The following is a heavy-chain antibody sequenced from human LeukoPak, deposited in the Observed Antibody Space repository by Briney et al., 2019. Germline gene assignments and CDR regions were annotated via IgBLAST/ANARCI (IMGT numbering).Heavy chain of an antibody. D-gene: IGHD5-24*01. V-gene: IGHV4-31*03. Sequence: SQTLSLTCTVSGDSISSGGHYWSWIRQHPGKGLEWIGYIYHSGSTYYNPSLKSRVSISVDTPKNQFSLKLSSMTAADTAVYYCARGRWLQLHFDYWGQGTLVTVSS. J-gene: IGHJ4*02. CDR3: ARGRWLQLHFDY. CDR2: IYHSGST. CDR1: GDSISSGGHY.